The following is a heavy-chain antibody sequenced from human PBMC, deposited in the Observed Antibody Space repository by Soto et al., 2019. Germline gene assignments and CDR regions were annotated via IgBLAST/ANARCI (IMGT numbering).Heavy chain of an antibody. CDR1: GYTFSNFG. CDR2: ISGYNGNT. D-gene: IGHD5-18*01. J-gene: IGHJ6*02. Sequence: QVPLVQSGAEVMTPGASVKVSCKASGYTFSNFGLSWVRQAPGQGLEWMGWISGYNGNTNSAERFQGRVTMTTDTCTSTAYMEVRSLTSDDTAVYYCARDKGYGFGWSSSSGMDVWGQGTTVTVSS. CDR3: ARDKGYGFGWSSSSGMDV. V-gene: IGHV1-18*01.